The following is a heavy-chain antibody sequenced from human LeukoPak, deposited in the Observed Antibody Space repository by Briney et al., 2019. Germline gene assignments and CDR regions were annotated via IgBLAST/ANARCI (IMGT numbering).Heavy chain of an antibody. D-gene: IGHD6-13*01. CDR2: INSDGSST. J-gene: IGHJ6*02. CDR3: ARDRIAAAGTRYYYYYYGMDV. Sequence: GGTLSLSCAASGFTFSSYWMHWVRHAPGKGLVWVSRINSDGSSTSYADSVKGRFTISRDNAKNTLYLQMNSLRAEDTAVYYCARDRIAAAGTRYYYYYYGMDVWGQGTTVTVSS. V-gene: IGHV3-74*01. CDR1: GFTFSSYW.